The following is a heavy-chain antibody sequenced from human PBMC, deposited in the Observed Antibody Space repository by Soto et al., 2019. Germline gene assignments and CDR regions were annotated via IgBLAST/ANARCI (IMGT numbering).Heavy chain of an antibody. V-gene: IGHV3-53*02. CDR3: ARERTGDLVAFDY. J-gene: IGHJ4*02. CDR2: IYSGGTT. Sequence: EVQLVETGGGLIQPGGSLRLSCAASGFTVSSNYMSWVRQAPGKGLEWVSVIYSGGTTYYADSVKGRFTISRDNAKNTLYLQMNSLRDDDTAVYYCARERTGDLVAFDYWGQGTLVTVSS. CDR1: GFTVSSNY. D-gene: IGHD1-1*01.